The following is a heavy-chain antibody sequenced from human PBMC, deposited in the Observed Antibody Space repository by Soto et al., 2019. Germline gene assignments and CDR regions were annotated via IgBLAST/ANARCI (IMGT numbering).Heavy chain of an antibody. CDR3: ARASLIVARYNWFDP. Sequence: WASVKVSCKASGGTFSSYAISWVRQAPGQGLEWMGGIIPIFGTANYAQKFQGRVTITADKSTSTAYMELSSLRSEDTAVYYCARASLIVARYNWFDPWGQGTLVTVSS. CDR2: IIPIFGTA. V-gene: IGHV1-69*06. D-gene: IGHD5-12*01. CDR1: GGTFSSYA. J-gene: IGHJ5*02.